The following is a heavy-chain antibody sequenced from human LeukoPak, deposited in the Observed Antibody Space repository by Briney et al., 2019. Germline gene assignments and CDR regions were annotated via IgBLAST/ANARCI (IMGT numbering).Heavy chain of an antibody. Sequence: GGSLRLSCAASGFTLSKYAMNWVRQAPGKGLEWVSAISGSGGSTYYADSVKGRFTISRDNSKNTLYLQMNSLRAEDTAVYYCAKPPLVRGVIIDWFDPWGQGTLVTVSS. CDR1: GFTLSKYA. D-gene: IGHD3-10*01. V-gene: IGHV3-23*01. CDR3: AKPPLVRGVIIDWFDP. CDR2: ISGSGGST. J-gene: IGHJ5*02.